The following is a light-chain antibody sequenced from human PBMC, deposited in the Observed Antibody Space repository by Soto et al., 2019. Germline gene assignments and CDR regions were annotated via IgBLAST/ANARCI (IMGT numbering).Light chain of an antibody. CDR3: QQYHNSPLT. J-gene: IGKJ1*01. V-gene: IGKV3-20*01. Sequence: EIVLTQSPGTLSLSPGERATLSCRASQSVTSTSLAWYQQKPGQAPRVLIYGASSRTTGIPDRFSGSGSGTDFTLTISRLEPEDFAVYYCQQYHNSPLTFGQGTKVDIK. CDR1: QSVTSTS. CDR2: GAS.